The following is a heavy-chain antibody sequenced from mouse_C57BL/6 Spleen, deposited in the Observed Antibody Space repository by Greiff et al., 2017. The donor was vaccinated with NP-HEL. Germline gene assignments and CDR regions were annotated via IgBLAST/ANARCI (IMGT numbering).Heavy chain of an antibody. V-gene: IGHV1-52*01. J-gene: IGHJ3*01. D-gene: IGHD4-1*01. CDR3: ARRETGPFAY. CDR2: IDPSDSET. CDR1: GYTFTSYW. Sequence: VQLQQSGAELVRPGSSVKLSCKASGYTFTSYWMHWVKQRPIQGLEWIGNIDPSDSETHYNQKFKDKATLTVDKSSSTAYMQLSSLTSEDSAVYYCARRETGPFAYWGQGTLVTVSA.